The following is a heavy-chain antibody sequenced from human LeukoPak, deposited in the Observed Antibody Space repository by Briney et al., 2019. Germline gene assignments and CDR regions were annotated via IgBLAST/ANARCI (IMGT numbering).Heavy chain of an antibody. D-gene: IGHD5-18*01. CDR2: IYYSGST. CDR3: ARDQSGYSYGFDY. Sequence: KASETLSLTCTVSGGSISSYYWSWIRQPPGKGLEWIGYIYYSGSTNYNPSLKSRVTISVDTFKNQFSLKLSSVTAADTAVYYCARDQSGYSYGFDYWGQGTLVTVSS. CDR1: GGSISSYY. J-gene: IGHJ4*02. V-gene: IGHV4-59*01.